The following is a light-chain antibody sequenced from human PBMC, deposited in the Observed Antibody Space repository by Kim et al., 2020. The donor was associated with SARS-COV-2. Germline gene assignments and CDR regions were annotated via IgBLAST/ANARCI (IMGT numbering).Light chain of an antibody. V-gene: IGKV1-17*03. J-gene: IGKJ2*01. CDR3: LQYKRFLYT. Sequence: SDYGGDRVTKLCRARQGISNYLAWFQQTTGKVPKRLIYAASNLQSGVTSRFSGSGSGTEFSLTISSLQPEDFATYYCLQYKRFLYTFGQGTKLEIK. CDR2: AAS. CDR1: QGISNY.